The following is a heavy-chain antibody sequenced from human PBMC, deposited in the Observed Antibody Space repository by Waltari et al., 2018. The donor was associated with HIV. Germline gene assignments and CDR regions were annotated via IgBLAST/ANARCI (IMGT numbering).Heavy chain of an antibody. V-gene: IGHV1-2*04. Sequence: QVQLVQSGAEVKKPGASVKVSCKASGYTFSDYYMHWVRQAPGQGLEWMGWINPNSGGTNYAKKFRGWVTMTRDTSISTAYMELSRLRSDDTAVYYCARDRGGYYDILTGYYHRDAFDIWGQGTMVTVSS. J-gene: IGHJ3*02. D-gene: IGHD3-9*01. CDR1: GYTFSDYY. CDR2: INPNSGGT. CDR3: ARDRGGYYDILTGYYHRDAFDI.